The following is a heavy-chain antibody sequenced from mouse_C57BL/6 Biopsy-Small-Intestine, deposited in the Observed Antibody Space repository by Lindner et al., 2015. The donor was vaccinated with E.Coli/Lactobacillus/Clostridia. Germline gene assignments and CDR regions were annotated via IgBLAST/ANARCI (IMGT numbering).Heavy chain of an antibody. J-gene: IGHJ2*01. Sequence: VQLQESGAELMEPGASVKLSCKAAGYTFTGYWIEWAKQRPGHGLEWIGDIYPGGGYTNYNEKFKGTATLTADKSSNTAYMQFGSLTSEDSAIYYCARGDDYDGGYYFDYWGHGTTLSVSS. CDR3: ARGDDYDGGYYFDY. V-gene: IGHV1-63*01. CDR2: IYPGGGYT. CDR1: GYTFTGYW. D-gene: IGHD2-4*01.